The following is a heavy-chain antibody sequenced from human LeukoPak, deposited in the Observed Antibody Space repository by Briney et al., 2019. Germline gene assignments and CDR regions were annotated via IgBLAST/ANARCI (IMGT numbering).Heavy chain of an antibody. Sequence: SEALSLTCAVSGGSISSSNWWSWVRQPPGKGLEWIGEINHSGSTNYNPSLKSRVTISLDTSKNHFSLKLNSVTTADTAVYYCTRGAGWLIDYWGQGILVTVSS. CDR1: GGSISSSNW. CDR3: TRGAGWLIDY. V-gene: IGHV4-4*02. D-gene: IGHD3-16*01. CDR2: INHSGST. J-gene: IGHJ4*02.